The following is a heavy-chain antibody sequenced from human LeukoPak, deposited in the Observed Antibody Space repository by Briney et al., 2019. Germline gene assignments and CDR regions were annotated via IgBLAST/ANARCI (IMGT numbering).Heavy chain of an antibody. Sequence: PSQTLSLTCTVSGDSISGGDYYWSWTRQPPGKGLEWIGYIYYSGSSYYNPSLKSRLTISVDTPKNQFSLKLSSVTAADTAIYYCARITMARGIAFDYWSQGTLVTVSS. D-gene: IGHD3-10*01. J-gene: IGHJ4*02. CDR3: ARITMARGIAFDY. CDR2: IYYSGSS. V-gene: IGHV4-30-4*01. CDR1: GDSISGGDYY.